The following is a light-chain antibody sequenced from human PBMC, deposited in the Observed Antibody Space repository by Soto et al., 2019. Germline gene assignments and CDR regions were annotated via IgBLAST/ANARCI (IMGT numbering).Light chain of an antibody. V-gene: IGKV3-20*01. Sequence: IVLTQSPDTLTLSPGERATLSCRASQTVTSSHLGPYLAWIQQKPGQAPRLLIYGASNRSTGIPDRLSGRGSQTDFTLTISSLEPEDCVVYYCQQYGTSPYTFGQGTRLEIK. CDR3: QQYGTSPYT. J-gene: IGKJ5*01. CDR1: QTVTSSHLGPY. CDR2: GAS.